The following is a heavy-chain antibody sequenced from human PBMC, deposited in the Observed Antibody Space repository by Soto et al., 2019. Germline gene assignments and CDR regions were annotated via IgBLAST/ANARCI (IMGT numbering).Heavy chain of an antibody. CDR1: GFTFGDYA. J-gene: IGHJ6*02. D-gene: IGHD2-8*01. Sequence: GGSLRLSCTGSGFTFGDYAMSWVRRAPGKGLEWVGFIRSKAYGGTTEWAASVRGRFTFSRDDSKRIAYLQMNSLKTEDTGVYGCTRGTSPYGMDVWGQGTTVTVSS. CDR2: IRSKAYGGTT. V-gene: IGHV3-49*04. CDR3: TRGTSPYGMDV.